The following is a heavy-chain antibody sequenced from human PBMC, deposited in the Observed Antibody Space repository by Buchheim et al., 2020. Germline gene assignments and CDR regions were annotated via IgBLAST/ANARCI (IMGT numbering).Heavy chain of an antibody. Sequence: DVQLLQSGGGLVQPGGSLRLSCAASGFTMSSDGMSWVRQAPGKGLEGVATIDAGGKSFHADSGKGRFTISRDAFKNTLYLQMNNLRAEDTAVYYCDKIWSGYSGADYWGQGTL. D-gene: IGHD3-3*01. CDR1: GFTMSSDG. CDR3: DKIWSGYSGADY. V-gene: IGHV3-23*01. J-gene: IGHJ4*02. CDR2: IDAGGKS.